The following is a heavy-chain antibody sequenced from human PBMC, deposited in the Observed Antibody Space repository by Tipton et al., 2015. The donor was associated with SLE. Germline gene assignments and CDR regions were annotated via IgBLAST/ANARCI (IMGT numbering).Heavy chain of an antibody. V-gene: IGHV3-33*01. CDR1: GFTFSSYG. D-gene: IGHD3-16*01. J-gene: IGHJ4*02. Sequence: SLRLSCAASGFTFSSYGMHWVRQAPGKGLEWMAAIWYDGTNEYYADSVKGRFTISRDNSKNTLYLQMNSLRAEDTAVYYCAREGESRGFDYWGQGTLVTVSS. CDR2: IWYDGTNE. CDR3: AREGESRGFDY.